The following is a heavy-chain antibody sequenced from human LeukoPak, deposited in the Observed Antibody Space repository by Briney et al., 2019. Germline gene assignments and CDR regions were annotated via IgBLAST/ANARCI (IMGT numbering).Heavy chain of an antibody. D-gene: IGHD2-2*01. J-gene: IGHJ5*02. Sequence: GAPVKVSCKASGYTFTGYYMHWVRQAPGQGLEWMGWINPNSGGTNYAQKFQGRVTMTRDTSISTAYMELSRLRSDDTAVYYCARALSIVVVPAAIGWFDPWGQGTLVTVSS. CDR1: GYTFTGYY. V-gene: IGHV1-2*02. CDR2: INPNSGGT. CDR3: ARALSIVVVPAAIGWFDP.